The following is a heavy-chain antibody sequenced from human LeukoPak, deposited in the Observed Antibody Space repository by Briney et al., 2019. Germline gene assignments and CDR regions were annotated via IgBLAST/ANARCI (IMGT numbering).Heavy chain of an antibody. Sequence: GRSLRLSCAAPGFTFSSYGMHWVRQAPGKGLEWVAVISHDGSNKYYADSVKGRFTISRDNSKNTLYLQMNSLRAEDTAVYYCARGSYFLLDYWGQGTLVTVSS. CDR1: GFTFSSYG. CDR3: ARGSYFLLDY. CDR2: ISHDGSNK. J-gene: IGHJ4*02. D-gene: IGHD1-26*01. V-gene: IGHV3-30*03.